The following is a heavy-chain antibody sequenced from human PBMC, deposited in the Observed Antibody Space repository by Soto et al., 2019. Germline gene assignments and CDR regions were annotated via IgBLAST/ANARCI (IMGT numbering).Heavy chain of an antibody. CDR3: ARDGAFCSGTGCRDYYHYMDF. V-gene: IGHV3-21*01. CDR2: ISGSTSYI. D-gene: IGHD2-2*01. CDR1: GFSFSDYS. Sequence: EVQLVESGGGLVKPGGSPRLSCAASGFSFSDYSMNWVRQAPGKGLEWVSSISGSTSYIYYADSLKGRFTVSRDNAEKSLYLQMNSLRAEDTAVYYCARDGAFCSGTGCRDYYHYMDFWGKGTTVTVSS. J-gene: IGHJ6*03.